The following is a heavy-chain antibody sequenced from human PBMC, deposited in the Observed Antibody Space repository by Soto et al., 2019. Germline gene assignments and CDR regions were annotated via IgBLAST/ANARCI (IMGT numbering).Heavy chain of an antibody. V-gene: IGHV1-69*13. D-gene: IGHD2-2*01. CDR2: IIPILNSP. J-gene: IGHJ6*02. CDR3: AREAPYCTSATCPKFYDMDV. CDR1: GGTFGSYA. Sequence: SVKVSCKSSGGTFGSYAITWVRRAPGQGLECLGGIIPILNSPAYAQKFQARVVITADEITNTAYMELNSLRFDDTAVYYCAREAPYCTSATCPKFYDMDVWGQGTTVTVSS.